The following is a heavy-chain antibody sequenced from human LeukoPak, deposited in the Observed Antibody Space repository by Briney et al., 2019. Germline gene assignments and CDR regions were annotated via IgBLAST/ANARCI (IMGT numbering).Heavy chain of an antibody. Sequence: PSVNVSCKASGDSFTVHHIHCVRHGPGPGLEWRGKNDPDGGGTNYAQTFQGKVTMNRDTSCSSVYWGRGGLTLADTPVYYGALSIENDRSPSYDYWGQGTRVTVSS. CDR1: GDSFTVHH. J-gene: IGHJ4*02. D-gene: IGHD3-10*01. CDR2: NDPDGGGT. CDR3: ALSIENDRSPSYDY. V-gene: IGHV1-2*02.